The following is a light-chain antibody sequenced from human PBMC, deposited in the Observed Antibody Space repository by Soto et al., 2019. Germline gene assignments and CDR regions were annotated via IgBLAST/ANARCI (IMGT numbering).Light chain of an antibody. V-gene: IGLV2-23*02. CDR3: CSYAGSSTFYV. J-gene: IGLJ1*01. Sequence: QSALTQPASVSGSPGQSITISCTGTSSDVGSYNLVSWYQQHPGKAPKLMIYVVRKRPSGVSNRFSGSKSGNTASLTISGLQAEDEANYYCCSYAGSSTFYVFGTGTKVTVL. CDR1: SSDVGSYNL. CDR2: VVR.